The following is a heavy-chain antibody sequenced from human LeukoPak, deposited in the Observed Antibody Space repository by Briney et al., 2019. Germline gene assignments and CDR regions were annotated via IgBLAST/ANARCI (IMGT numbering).Heavy chain of an antibody. D-gene: IGHD3-16*01. CDR1: GGAISSYH. CDR2: IYTSGST. Sequence: SETLSLTCTVAGGAISSYHWSWVRQPAGKGLEWIGRIYTSGSTNYNPSLKSRVTMSVDTSKNQFSLKLSSVTAADTAVYYCARVGDYALKDWGQGTLVTVSS. J-gene: IGHJ4*02. V-gene: IGHV4-4*07. CDR3: ARVGDYALKD.